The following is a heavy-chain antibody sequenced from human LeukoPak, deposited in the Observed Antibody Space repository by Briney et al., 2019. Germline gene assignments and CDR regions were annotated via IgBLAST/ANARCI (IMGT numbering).Heavy chain of an antibody. CDR1: GFTFSSYA. J-gene: IGHJ4*02. CDR3: ARDVGSTVVTNPFDY. Sequence: GGSLRLSCAASGFTFSSYAMHWVRQAPGKGLEWVAVISYDGSNKYYADSVKGRFTISRDNSKNTLYLQMNSLRAEDTAVYYCARDVGSTVVTNPFDYWGQGTLVTVSS. D-gene: IGHD4-23*01. CDR2: ISYDGSNK. V-gene: IGHV3-30-3*01.